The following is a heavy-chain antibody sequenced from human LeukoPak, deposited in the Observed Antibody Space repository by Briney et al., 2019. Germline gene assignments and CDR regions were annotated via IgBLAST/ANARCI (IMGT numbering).Heavy chain of an antibody. CDR2: ISSSGSTI. CDR1: GFTFSDYY. J-gene: IGHJ4*02. CDR3: ARVLGSSRYGVFDY. V-gene: IGHV3-11*01. Sequence: PGGSLRLSCAASGFTFSDYYMSWLRQAPGKGLEWVSYISSSGSTIYYADSVKGRFTISRDNAKNSLYLQMNSVRADDTAVYYCARVLGSSRYGVFDYWGQGTLVTVSS. D-gene: IGHD6-13*01.